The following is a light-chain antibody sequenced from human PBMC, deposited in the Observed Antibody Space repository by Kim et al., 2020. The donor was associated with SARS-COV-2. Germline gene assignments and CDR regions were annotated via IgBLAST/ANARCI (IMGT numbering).Light chain of an antibody. CDR2: GAS. Sequence: EIVMTQSPATLSVSPGERATLSCRASQSVSSNLAWYQQKPGQAPRLLIYGASTRATGIPARFSGSGSGTEFTLTISSLQSEDFAVYYCQQYNNWPPGVLFGGGTKVDIK. CDR3: QQYNNWPPGVL. CDR1: QSVSSN. V-gene: IGKV3-15*01. J-gene: IGKJ4*01.